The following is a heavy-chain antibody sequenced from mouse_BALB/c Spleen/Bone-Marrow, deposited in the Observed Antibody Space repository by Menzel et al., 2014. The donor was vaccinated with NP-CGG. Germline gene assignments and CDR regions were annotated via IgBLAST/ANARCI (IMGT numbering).Heavy chain of an antibody. D-gene: IGHD2-14*01. Sequence: LQQSGSELVRPGASVKLSCKASGYTFXSYWMHWVRQRHGQGLEWIGNIYPGSGSTNYDEKFKSKGTLTVDTSSSTAYMHLSSLTSEDSAVYYCTKGYYRYDESYWYFDVWGAGTTVTVSS. CDR3: TKGYYRYDESYWYFDV. CDR2: IYPGSGST. CDR1: GYTFXSYW. J-gene: IGHJ1*01. V-gene: IGHV1S22*01.